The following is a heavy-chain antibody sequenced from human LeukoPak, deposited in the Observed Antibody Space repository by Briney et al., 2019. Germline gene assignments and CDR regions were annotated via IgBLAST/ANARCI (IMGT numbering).Heavy chain of an antibody. V-gene: IGHV3-23*01. CDR1: GFTFSSSA. CDR2: ISSSGGNT. J-gene: IGHJ4*02. Sequence: PGGSLRLSCAASGFTFSSSAMSWVRQAPGKGLEWVSTISSSGGNTYYADSVKGRFTISRDNPKNTLYLQMNSLRPEDTAVYYCAKDRYRWYVGHSLGPDYWGQGTLVTVSS. D-gene: IGHD5-18*01. CDR3: AKDRYRWYVGHSLGPDY.